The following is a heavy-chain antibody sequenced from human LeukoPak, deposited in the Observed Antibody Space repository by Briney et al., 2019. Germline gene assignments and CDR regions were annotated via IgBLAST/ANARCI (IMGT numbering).Heavy chain of an antibody. CDR3: ARDLGATEDWFDP. Sequence: ASVKVSCKASGYTFTGYYMHWVRQAPGQGLEWMGWINPNSGGTNYAQKFQGRVTMTRDTSISTAYMELSRLRSDDTAVYYCARDLGATEDWFDPWGQGTLVTVSS. CDR2: INPNSGGT. J-gene: IGHJ5*02. CDR1: GYTFTGYY. V-gene: IGHV1-2*02. D-gene: IGHD1-26*01.